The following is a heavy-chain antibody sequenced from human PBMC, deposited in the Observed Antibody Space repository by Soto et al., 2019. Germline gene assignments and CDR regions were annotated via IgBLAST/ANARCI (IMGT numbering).Heavy chain of an antibody. D-gene: IGHD3-22*01. Sequence: PSETLSLTCAVSGGSISSSNWWSWVRQPPGKGLEWIGEIYHSGSTNYNPSLKSRVTISVDKSKNQFSLKLSSVTAADTAVYYCASNMYDSSGYYFDYRGQGTLVTVSS. J-gene: IGHJ4*02. V-gene: IGHV4-4*02. CDR3: ASNMYDSSGYYFDY. CDR1: GGSISSSNW. CDR2: IYHSGST.